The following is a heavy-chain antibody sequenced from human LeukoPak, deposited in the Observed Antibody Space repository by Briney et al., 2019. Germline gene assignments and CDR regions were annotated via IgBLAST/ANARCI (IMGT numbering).Heavy chain of an antibody. J-gene: IGHJ4*02. CDR2: ISGSGGST. D-gene: IGHD2-2*01. Sequence: GGSLRLSCAASGFTFSSSAMSWVRQAPGKGLEWVSAISGSGGSTYYADSVKGRFTISRDNSKNTLYLQMNSLRAEDTAVYYCAKGTIVVVPAAQDFDYWGQGTLVTVSS. CDR3: AKGTIVVVPAAQDFDY. CDR1: GFTFSSSA. V-gene: IGHV3-23*01.